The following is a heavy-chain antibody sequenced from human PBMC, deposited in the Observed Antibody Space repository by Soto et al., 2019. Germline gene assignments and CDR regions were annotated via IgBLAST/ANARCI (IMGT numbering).Heavy chain of an antibody. J-gene: IGHJ4*02. CDR2: IYHSGST. CDR1: GGSISSSNW. Sequence: SETLSLTCAVSGGSISSSNWWSWVRQPPGKGLEWIGEIYHSGSTNYTPSLKSRVTISVDKSKNQFSLKLSSVTAADTAVYYCARVFTPNIAAAGTFDYWGQGTLVTVSS. CDR3: ARVFTPNIAAAGTFDY. D-gene: IGHD6-13*01. V-gene: IGHV4-4*02.